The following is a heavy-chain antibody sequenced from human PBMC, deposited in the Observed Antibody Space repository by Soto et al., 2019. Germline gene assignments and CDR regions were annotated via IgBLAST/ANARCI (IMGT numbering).Heavy chain of an antibody. J-gene: IGHJ4*02. V-gene: IGHV3-23*01. Sequence: PGGSLRLSCAASGFTFSGYAMSWVRQAPGKGLGWVSAISGSGGSTYYADSVKGRFTISRDNSKNTLYLQMNSLRAEDTAVYYCAKGRGYSSSSDPDNWGQGTLVTVSS. CDR2: ISGSGGST. D-gene: IGHD6-6*01. CDR3: AKGRGYSSSSDPDN. CDR1: GFTFSGYA.